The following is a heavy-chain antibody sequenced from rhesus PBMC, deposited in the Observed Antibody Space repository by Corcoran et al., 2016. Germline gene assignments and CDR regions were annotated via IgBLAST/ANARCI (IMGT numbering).Heavy chain of an antibody. CDR1: GYSFTSYW. CDR3: AKWDGSSLDY. CDR2: IVPGASTT. Sequence: EVQLVQSGAEVKRPGESLKIACKTSGYSFTSYWFSWARQMPGKCLEWMATIVPGASTTRYTPSFHGQVPISADKSISTAYLQWSSLKASGSATCYCAKWDGSSLDYWGQGVLVTVSS. D-gene: IGHD4-29*01. J-gene: IGHJ4*01. V-gene: IGHV5-2*01.